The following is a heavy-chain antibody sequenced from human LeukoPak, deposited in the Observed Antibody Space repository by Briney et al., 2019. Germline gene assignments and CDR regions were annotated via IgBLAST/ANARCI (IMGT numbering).Heavy chain of an antibody. CDR3: AADILTLGWFDP. J-gene: IGHJ5*02. CDR1: GFSFSRND. D-gene: IGHD3-9*01. V-gene: IGHV3-23*01. Sequence: GGSLRPSCSASGFSFSRNDMHWVRQAPGKGLEWVSAISGSGGSTYYADSVKGRFTISRDNSKNTLYLQMNSLRAEDTAVYYCAADILTLGWFDPWGQGTLVTVSS. CDR2: ISGSGGST.